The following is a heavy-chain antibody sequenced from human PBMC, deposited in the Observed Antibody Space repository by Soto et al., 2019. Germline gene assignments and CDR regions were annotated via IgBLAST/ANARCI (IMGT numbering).Heavy chain of an antibody. V-gene: IGHV4-4*07. Sequence: PSETLSLTCTVSGGSISSYYWSWIQQHAGKGLEWIGRIYTSGSTYYNPSLQSRVTISVDTSKNQFSLKLSSVTAADTAVYYCARAWEVSSTYGMDVWGQGTTVTVSS. J-gene: IGHJ6*02. D-gene: IGHD2-2*01. CDR2: IYTSGST. CDR3: ARAWEVSSTYGMDV. CDR1: GGSISSYY.